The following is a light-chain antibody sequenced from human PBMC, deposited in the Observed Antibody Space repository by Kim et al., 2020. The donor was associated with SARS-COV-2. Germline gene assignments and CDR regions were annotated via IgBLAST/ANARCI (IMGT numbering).Light chain of an antibody. CDR1: QDINNY. V-gene: IGKV1-33*01. CDR2: DAS. CDR3: QQYEKFPLT. Sequence: DIQLTQSPSSLSASVGDRVTITCQASQDINNYLNWYQQKAGEAPKLLIYDASRLQTGVPSRFSGSELGTHFTFTISSLQPEDFATYYCQQYEKFPLTFGGGTKVEIK. J-gene: IGKJ4*01.